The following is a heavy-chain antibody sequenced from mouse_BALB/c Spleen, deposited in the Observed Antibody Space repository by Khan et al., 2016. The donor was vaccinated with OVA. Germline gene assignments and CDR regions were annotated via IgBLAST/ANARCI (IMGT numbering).Heavy chain of an antibody. Sequence: VQLQQSGAELVRPGALVKLSCKGSGFKIKDYYIQWVKRRPEQGLEWIGWIDPENGNSIYDPKFQGKASITADTSSNTAYLQLSRLTSEDHAVYYCTRSILLYFDYWGQGTTLTVSS. V-gene: IGHV14-1*02. J-gene: IGHJ2*01. D-gene: IGHD2-3*01. CDR3: TRSILLYFDY. CDR1: GFKIKDYY. CDR2: IDPENGNS.